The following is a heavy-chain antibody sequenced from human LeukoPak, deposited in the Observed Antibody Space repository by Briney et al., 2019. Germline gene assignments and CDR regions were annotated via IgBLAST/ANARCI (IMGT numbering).Heavy chain of an antibody. J-gene: IGHJ6*03. CDR1: GGSISSGSYY. Sequence: SETLSLTCTVSGGSISSGSYYWSWIRQPAGKGLEWIGRIYTSGSTNYNPFLKSRVTISVDTSKNQFSLKLSSVTAADTAVYYCARAQYDYGSGSYYYYYMDVWGKGTTVTVSS. D-gene: IGHD3-10*01. CDR3: ARAQYDYGSGSYYYYYMDV. CDR2: IYTSGST. V-gene: IGHV4-61*02.